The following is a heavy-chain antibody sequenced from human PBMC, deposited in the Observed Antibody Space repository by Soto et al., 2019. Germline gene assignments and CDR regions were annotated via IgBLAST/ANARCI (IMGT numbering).Heavy chain of an antibody. CDR1: DGYISSYY. V-gene: IGHV4-4*07. CDR3: ARDLGFGEGFDP. Sequence: PSETLSLTCTVSDGYISSYYWNWIRQPAGKGLEWIGRIYTSGSTNYNPSLKSRVTMSVDMSKNQFSLRLSSVTAADTAVYYCARDLGFGEGFDPWGQGTLVTVSS. D-gene: IGHD3-10*01. CDR2: IYTSGST. J-gene: IGHJ5*02.